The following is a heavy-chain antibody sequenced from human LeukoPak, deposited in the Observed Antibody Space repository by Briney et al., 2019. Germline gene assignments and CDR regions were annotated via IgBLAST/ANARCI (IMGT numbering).Heavy chain of an antibody. J-gene: IGHJ4*02. CDR3: AKGEVITMIVVVITPFDY. CDR2: ISGSGGST. CDR1: GFTFSSYA. Sequence: PGGSLRLSSAASGFTFSSYAMSWVRQAPGKGLEWVSAISGSGGSTYYADSVKGRFTISRDNSKNTLYLQMNSLRAEDTAVYYCAKGEVITMIVVVITPFDYWGQGTLVTVSS. V-gene: IGHV3-23*01. D-gene: IGHD3-22*01.